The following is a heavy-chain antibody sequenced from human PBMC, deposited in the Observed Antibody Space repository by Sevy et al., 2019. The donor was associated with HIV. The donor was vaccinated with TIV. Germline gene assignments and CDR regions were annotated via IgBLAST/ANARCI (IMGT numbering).Heavy chain of an antibody. D-gene: IGHD3-10*01. V-gene: IGHV1-2*02. CDR2: VDPNSGGR. CDR3: ARSVYGSGTYLIDY. CDR1: GYMFTDYY. J-gene: IGHJ4*02. Sequence: ASVKVSCKDSGYMFTDYYVHWVRQAPGQGLEWMGWVDPNSGGRNYGQKFQGRVTMTSDTSISTAYMELSGLRSDDTAVYYCARSVYGSGTYLIDYWGQGTLVTVSS.